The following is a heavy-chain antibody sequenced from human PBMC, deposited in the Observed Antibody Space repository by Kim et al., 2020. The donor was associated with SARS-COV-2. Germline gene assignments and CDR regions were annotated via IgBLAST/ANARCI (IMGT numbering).Heavy chain of an antibody. CDR3: ARDKLLTLSYYGMDV. V-gene: IGHV4-31*03. CDR2: IYYSGST. J-gene: IGHJ6*02. CDR1: GGSISSGGYY. D-gene: IGHD2-15*01. Sequence: SETLSLTCTVSGGSISSGGYYWSWIRQHPGKGLEWIGYIYYSGSTYYNPSLKSRVTISVDTSKNQFSLKLSSVTAADTAVYYCARDKLLTLSYYGMDVWGQGTTVTVSS.